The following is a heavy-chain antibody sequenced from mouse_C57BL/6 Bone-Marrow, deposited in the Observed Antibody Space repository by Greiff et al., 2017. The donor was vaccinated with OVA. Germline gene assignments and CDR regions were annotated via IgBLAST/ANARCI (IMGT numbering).Heavy chain of an antibody. Sequence: EVNVVESGGGLVQSGRSLRLSCATSGFTFSDFYMEWVRQAPGKGLEWIAASRNKANDYTTEYSASVKGRFIVSRDTSQSILYLQMNALRAEDTAIYYCARDAPLYGSSWWYFDVWGTGTTVTVSS. J-gene: IGHJ1*03. CDR3: ARDAPLYGSSWWYFDV. CDR2: SRNKANDYTT. D-gene: IGHD1-1*01. V-gene: IGHV7-1*01. CDR1: GFTFSDFY.